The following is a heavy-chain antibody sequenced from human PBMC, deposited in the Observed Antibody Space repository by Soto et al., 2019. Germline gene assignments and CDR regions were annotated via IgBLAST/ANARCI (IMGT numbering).Heavy chain of an antibody. Sequence: EVQLVESGGGLVQPGGSLRLSCAASGFTFSSYEMNWVRQAPGKGLEWVSYISSSGSTIYYADSVKGRFTISRDNAKNSMYLQMNSLRAEDTAGYYCARFYGSGYYYAFYYFDYWGQGTLVTVSS. V-gene: IGHV3-48*03. D-gene: IGHD3-22*01. J-gene: IGHJ4*02. CDR3: ARFYGSGYYYAFYYFDY. CDR2: ISSSGSTI. CDR1: GFTFSSYE.